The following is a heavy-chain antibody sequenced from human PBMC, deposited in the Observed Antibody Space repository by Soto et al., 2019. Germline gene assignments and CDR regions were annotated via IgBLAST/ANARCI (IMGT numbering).Heavy chain of an antibody. D-gene: IGHD1-1*01. CDR2: INPGGGST. CDR1: GYTFTSYY. V-gene: IGHV1-46*01. J-gene: IGHJ6*02. CDR3: ARPVIPRETGCHFGMDV. Sequence: QVQLVQSGAEVKKPGASVKLSCKASGYTFTSYYIHWVRQTPGHGLEWMAIINPGGGSTDYAQKFQGRVTLTSDTSTSTVHMELSSLRYEDTAVYYCARPVIPRETGCHFGMDVWGQGTTVTVSS.